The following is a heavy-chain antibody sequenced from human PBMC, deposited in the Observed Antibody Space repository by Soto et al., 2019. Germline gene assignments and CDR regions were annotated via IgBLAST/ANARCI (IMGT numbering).Heavy chain of an antibody. CDR2: MSPNSENK. D-gene: IGHD4-17*01. V-gene: IGHV1-8*01. CDR3: VRVYGGNLDY. J-gene: IGHJ4*02. CDR1: VYTSDNFA. Sequence: GXSVTVPCQPSVYTSDNFAVNWVRPEAGHGLEWMGWMSPNSENKGCAQKIQGRVSMTRETSIATADVELSSGTAADTAGDHCVRVYGGNLDYWGQGTQVTVSS.